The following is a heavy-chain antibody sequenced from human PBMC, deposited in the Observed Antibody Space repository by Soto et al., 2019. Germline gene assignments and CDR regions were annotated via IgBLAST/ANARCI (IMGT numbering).Heavy chain of an antibody. J-gene: IGHJ4*02. CDR3: ARVPRYDTWDFDY. Sequence: QVQLVESGGGVVQPGRSLRLSCTASGFSVSTHVIHWVRQAPGKGLEWVAVLWYDGSREYYAESVKGRFTISRDNSKNTMYLQMNSLRAEDTAVYYCARVPRYDTWDFDYWGQGTLATVSS. V-gene: IGHV3-33*01. CDR2: LWYDGSRE. D-gene: IGHD3-22*01. CDR1: GFSVSTHV.